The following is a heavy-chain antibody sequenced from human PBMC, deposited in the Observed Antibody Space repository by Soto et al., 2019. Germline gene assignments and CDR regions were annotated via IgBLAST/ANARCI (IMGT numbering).Heavy chain of an antibody. CDR3: AKDKGIKAQKFYFDY. D-gene: IGHD1-20*01. CDR2: IGSKGETYAT. CDR1: GFTFGASA. Sequence: GGSLRLSCAASGFTFGASALQWVRQASGKGLEWLGRIGSKGETYATTYAASVKGRFTISRDDSKKTAYLQMNSLRTEDTAVYYCAKDKGIKAQKFYFDYWGEGTLVTVS. J-gene: IGHJ4*02. V-gene: IGHV3-73*01.